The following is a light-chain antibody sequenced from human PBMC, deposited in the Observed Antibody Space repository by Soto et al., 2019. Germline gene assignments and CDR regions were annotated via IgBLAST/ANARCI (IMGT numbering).Light chain of an antibody. CDR2: EVT. CDR3: CSNAGSHYYV. Sequence: QSVLTQPPSASGSPGQSVTISCTGTSSDVGGYNYVSWYQQHPGKAPKLLIYEVTKRPSGFPDRFSGSKSGNTASLTVSGLQADDEAEYYCCSNAGSHYYVFGTGTKLTVL. CDR1: SSDVGGYNY. J-gene: IGLJ1*01. V-gene: IGLV2-8*01.